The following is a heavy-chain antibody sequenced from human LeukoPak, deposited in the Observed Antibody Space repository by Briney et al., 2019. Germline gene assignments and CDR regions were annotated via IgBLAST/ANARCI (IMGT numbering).Heavy chain of an antibody. CDR3: ARDSKDYYDSSAYPPDY. CDR2: ISSGSSYI. Sequence: GGSLRLSCAASGFTFSTYNMNWVRRAPGKGLEWVSSISSGSSYIYYADSVKGRFTISRDNAKNSLYLQMKSLRAEDTAVYYCARDSKDYYDSSAYPPDYWGQGTLVTVSS. J-gene: IGHJ4*02. V-gene: IGHV3-21*01. CDR1: GFTFSTYN. D-gene: IGHD3-22*01.